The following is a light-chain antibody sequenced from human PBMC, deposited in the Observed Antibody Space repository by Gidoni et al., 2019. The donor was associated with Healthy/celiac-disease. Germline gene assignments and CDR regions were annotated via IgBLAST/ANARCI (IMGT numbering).Light chain of an antibody. V-gene: IGKV3-20*01. CDR2: GAS. J-gene: IGKJ3*01. CDR1: QSVSSNY. CDR3: QQYGSSRT. Sequence: EIVLPQSPGTLSLSPGERATLSCRASQSVSSNYLAWYQQKPGQAPRLLIHGASSRATGIPDRFSGSGSGTDFTLTISRLEPEDFAVYYCQQYGSSRTFGPGTKVDVK.